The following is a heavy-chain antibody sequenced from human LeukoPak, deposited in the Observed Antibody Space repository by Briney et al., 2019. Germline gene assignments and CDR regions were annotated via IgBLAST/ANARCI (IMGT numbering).Heavy chain of an antibody. V-gene: IGHV3-23*01. CDR3: AKGASKILTGYSTH. J-gene: IGHJ4*02. CDR2: ISGSGGST. CDR1: GFTFSSYA. D-gene: IGHD3-9*01. Sequence: GGSLRLSCAASGFTFSSYAMSWVRQAPGKGLEWVSAISGSGGSTYYADSVKGRFTISRDNSKNTLYLQMNSLRAEDTAVYCCAKGASKILTGYSTHWGQGTLVTVSS.